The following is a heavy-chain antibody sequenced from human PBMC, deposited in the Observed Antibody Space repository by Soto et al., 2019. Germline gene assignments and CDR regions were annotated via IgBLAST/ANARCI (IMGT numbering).Heavy chain of an antibody. D-gene: IGHD2-21*01. CDR2: IFPGDPDV. CDR3: ARSIVSGLMFPPGLDV. CDR1: GFSISSYC. J-gene: IGHJ6*02. Sequence: EVQLLQSGAQVKKPGESLKISCKGSGFSISSYCLGWVRQMPGKGLEWMGIIFPGDPDVRYNPSFQGQVTISADTSINTAYLQWTSLKASDTAMYYCARSIVSGLMFPPGLDVWGQGTTVTVSS. V-gene: IGHV5-51*01.